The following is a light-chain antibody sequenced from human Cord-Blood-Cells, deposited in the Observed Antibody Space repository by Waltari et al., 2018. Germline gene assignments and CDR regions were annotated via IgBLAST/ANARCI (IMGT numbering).Light chain of an antibody. CDR3: MQALQTPT. CDR1: QSLLHSNGYNY. Sequence: DTVMGQTPLCLRVTPGEPASIACRSSQSLLHSNGYNYLDWYLPRPGQTPQLLIYLGSNRASGVPDRFSGSGSGTDFTLKISRVEAEDVGVDYCMQALQTPTFGGGTKVEIK. V-gene: IGKV2-28*01. CDR2: LGS. J-gene: IGKJ4*01.